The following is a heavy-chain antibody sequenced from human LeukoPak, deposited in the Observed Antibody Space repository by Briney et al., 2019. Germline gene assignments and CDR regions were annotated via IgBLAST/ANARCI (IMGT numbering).Heavy chain of an antibody. CDR1: GGSFSGYY. CDR3: ARDGSGTNLFDVGWFDS. D-gene: IGHD1-26*01. Sequence: SETLSLTCAVYGGSFSGYYWSWIRQPPGKGLEWIGEINHSGSTNYNPSLKSRVTISVDTSKNQFSLKLSSVTAADTAVYYCARDGSGTNLFDVGWFDSWGQGTLVTVSS. V-gene: IGHV4-34*01. J-gene: IGHJ5*01. CDR2: INHSGST.